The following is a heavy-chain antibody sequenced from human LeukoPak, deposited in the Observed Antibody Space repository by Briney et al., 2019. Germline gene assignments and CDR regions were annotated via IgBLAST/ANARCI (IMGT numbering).Heavy chain of an antibody. D-gene: IGHD3-16*01. Sequence: GGSLRLSCAASGFTFSSYAMRWVRQAPGKGLEWVSSINDSGRSTYYADPAKGRFTISRDNSKNTLYLQMNSLRAEDTAVYYCAKGVSSPLYYFDYWGQGTLVAVSS. CDR2: INDSGRST. CDR3: AKGVSSPLYYFDY. V-gene: IGHV3-23*01. J-gene: IGHJ4*02. CDR1: GFTFSSYA.